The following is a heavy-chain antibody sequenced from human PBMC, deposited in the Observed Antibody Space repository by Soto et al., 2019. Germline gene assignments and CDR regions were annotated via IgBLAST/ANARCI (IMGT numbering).Heavy chain of an antibody. J-gene: IGHJ6*02. V-gene: IGHV3-21*01. CDR1: GFTFGTFT. CDR3: ARVMCGDCSSYYYCSMDV. D-gene: IGHD2-21*02. CDR2: IGTTSTYI. Sequence: GGSLRLSCAASGFTFGTFTMSWVRQAPGKGLEWVSSIGTTSTYIYYADSVRGRFTISRDNAKNSLYLQMNSLRAEDTAVYFCARVMCGDCSSYYYCSMDVWGQGTTVTVSS.